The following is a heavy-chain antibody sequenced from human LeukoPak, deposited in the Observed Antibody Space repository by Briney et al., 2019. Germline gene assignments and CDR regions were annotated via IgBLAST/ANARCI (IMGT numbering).Heavy chain of an antibody. J-gene: IGHJ4*02. V-gene: IGHV4-39*01. CDR3: ARYSSGWYFDC. Sequence: SETLFLTCTVSGDSISSSSYYWGWIRQPPGKGLEWIGSIYYSGSTYYNPSLKSRVTISVDTSKNQFSLKLSSVTAADTAVYYCARYSSGWYFDCWGQGTLVTVSS. D-gene: IGHD6-19*01. CDR1: GDSISSSSYY. CDR2: IYYSGST.